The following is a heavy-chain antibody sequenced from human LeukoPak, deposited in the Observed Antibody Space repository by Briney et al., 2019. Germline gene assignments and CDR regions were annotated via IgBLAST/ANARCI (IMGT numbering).Heavy chain of an antibody. CDR2: IKSKTDGGTT. CDR3: TTAVNFGAHYYYYYMDV. V-gene: IGHV3-15*01. D-gene: IGHD3/OR15-3a*01. CDR1: GFTFSNAW. J-gene: IGHJ6*03. Sequence: GGSLRLSCAASGFTFSNAWMSWVRQAPGKGLEWVGRIKSKTDGGTTDYAAPVKGRFTISRDDSKNTLYLQMNSLKTEDTAVYYCTTAVNFGAHYYYYYMDVWGKGTTVTVSS.